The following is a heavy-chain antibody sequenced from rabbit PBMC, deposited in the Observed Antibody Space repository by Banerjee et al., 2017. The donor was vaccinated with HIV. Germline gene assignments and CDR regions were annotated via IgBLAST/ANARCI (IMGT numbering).Heavy chain of an antibody. CDR2: IAGSGSGFT. J-gene: IGHJ6*01. D-gene: IGHD8-1*01. V-gene: IGHV1S40*01. CDR1: GFSFSSSDY. CDR3: ARDTGSSFSSYGMDL. Sequence: QSLEESGGDLDKPGASLTLTCTASGFSFSSSDYMCWVRQAPGKGLEWISCIAGSGSGFTYSATWAKGRFTCSKTSSTTVTLQMTSLTVADTATYFCARDTGSSFSSYGMDLWGPGTLVTVS.